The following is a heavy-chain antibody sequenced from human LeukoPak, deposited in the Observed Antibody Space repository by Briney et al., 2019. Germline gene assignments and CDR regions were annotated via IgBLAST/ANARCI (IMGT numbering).Heavy chain of an antibody. CDR2: INSDGSST. CDR3: ARVVPNIVLMVYAIPYYFDY. CDR1: GFTFSSYW. V-gene: IGHV3-74*01. D-gene: IGHD2-8*01. Sequence: PGGSLRLSCAASGFTFSSYWMHWVRQAPGKGLVWVSRINSDGSSTSYADSVKGRFTISRDNAKNSLYLQMNSLRAEDTAVYYCARVVPNIVLMVYAIPYYFDYWGQGTLVTVSS. J-gene: IGHJ4*02.